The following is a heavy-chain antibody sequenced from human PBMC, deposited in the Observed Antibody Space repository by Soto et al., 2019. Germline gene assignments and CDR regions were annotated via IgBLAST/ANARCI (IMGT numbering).Heavy chain of an antibody. J-gene: IGHJ4*02. CDR3: ARHKRDLRFLEWSYYFDY. D-gene: IGHD3-3*01. Sequence: GGSLRLSCAASGFTFSSYAMHWVRQAPGKGLEWVAVISYDGGNKYYADSVKGRFTISRDNSKNTLYLQMNSLRAEDTAVYYCARHKRDLRFLEWSYYFDYWGQGT. V-gene: IGHV3-30-3*01. CDR2: ISYDGGNK. CDR1: GFTFSSYA.